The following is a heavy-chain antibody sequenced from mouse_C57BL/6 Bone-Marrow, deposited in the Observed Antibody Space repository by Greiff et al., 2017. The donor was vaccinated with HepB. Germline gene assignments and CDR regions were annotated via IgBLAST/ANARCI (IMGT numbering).Heavy chain of an antibody. CDR2: IDPSDSYT. V-gene: IGHV1-50*01. Sequence: QVQLQQPGAELVKPGASVKLSCKASGYTFTSYWMQWVKQRPGQGLEWIGEIDPSDSYTNYNQKFKGKATLTVDTSSSTAYMQLSSLTSEDSAVYYCARERGYGSSSFAYWGQGTLVTVSA. CDR3: ARERGYGSSSFAY. J-gene: IGHJ3*01. D-gene: IGHD1-1*01. CDR1: GYTFTSYW.